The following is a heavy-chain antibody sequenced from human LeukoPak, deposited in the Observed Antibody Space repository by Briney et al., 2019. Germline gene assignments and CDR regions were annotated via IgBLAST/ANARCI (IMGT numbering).Heavy chain of an antibody. Sequence: GRSLRLSCAASGFTFSSYGMHWVRQAPGKGLEWVAVISYDGSNKYYADSVKGRFTISRDNSKNTLYLQMNSLRAEDTAVYYCASGVVVVAAPQLYFDYWGQGTLVTVSS. CDR3: ASGVVVVAAPQLYFDY. D-gene: IGHD2-15*01. CDR2: ISYDGSNK. J-gene: IGHJ4*02. CDR1: GFTFSSYG. V-gene: IGHV3-30*03.